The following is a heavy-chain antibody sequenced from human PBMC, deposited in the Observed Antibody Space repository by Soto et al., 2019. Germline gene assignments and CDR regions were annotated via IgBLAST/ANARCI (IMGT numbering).Heavy chain of an antibody. CDR3: VRGGGVGTTWGYY. Sequence: GGSLRLSCEGFGYPFRGYGMIWVRPAPGKGLECVSYISSDETIVNYADSVKGRFTISRDSAKNSLFLQMNSLRDEDTAVYYCVRGGGVGTTWGYYWGQGAQVTVSS. D-gene: IGHD1-26*01. V-gene: IGHV3-48*02. CDR2: ISSDETIV. J-gene: IGHJ4*02. CDR1: GYPFRGYG.